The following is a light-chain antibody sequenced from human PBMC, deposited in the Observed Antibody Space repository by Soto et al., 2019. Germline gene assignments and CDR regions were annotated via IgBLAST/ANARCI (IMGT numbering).Light chain of an antibody. Sequence: EIVLTQSPGTLSVSPGERATLSCRASQSVGRNYLAWYQHKPGQAPRLLIYGASNRATGIPDRFSGSGSGTDFTLTISRLEPEDFAVYYCQQYASSPLTFGGGTKVETK. V-gene: IGKV3-20*01. CDR1: QSVGRNY. J-gene: IGKJ4*01. CDR2: GAS. CDR3: QQYASSPLT.